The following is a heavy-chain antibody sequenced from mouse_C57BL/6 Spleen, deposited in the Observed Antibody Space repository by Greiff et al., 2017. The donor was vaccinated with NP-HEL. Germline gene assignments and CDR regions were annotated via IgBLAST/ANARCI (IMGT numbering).Heavy chain of an antibody. CDR1: GYSFTDYN. Sequence: VQLKESGPELVKPGASVKISCKASGYSFTDYNMNWVKQSNGRSLEWIGVINPNYGTTSYNQKFKGKATLTVDQSSSTAYMQLNSLTSEDSAVYYGARKTDSSGYEAMDYWGQGTSVTVSS. D-gene: IGHD3-2*02. CDR2: INPNYGTT. CDR3: ARKTDSSGYEAMDY. J-gene: IGHJ4*01. V-gene: IGHV1-39*01.